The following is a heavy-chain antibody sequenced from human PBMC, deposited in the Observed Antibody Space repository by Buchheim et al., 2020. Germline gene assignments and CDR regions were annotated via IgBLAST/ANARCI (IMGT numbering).Heavy chain of an antibody. CDR2: IDWDDGK. Sequence: QVSLRESGPAQVRTTETLTLNCTVSGLSLRNIGVSVSWIRQPPGKPLQWLARIDWDDGKYYNTSLETRLTVSKRTSKKQVVLTLTNVDPADTATYYCARENDYNALDSWGQGTL. D-gene: IGHD5-24*01. CDR3: ARENDYNALDS. V-gene: IGHV2-70*15. CDR1: GLSLRNIGVS. J-gene: IGHJ4*02.